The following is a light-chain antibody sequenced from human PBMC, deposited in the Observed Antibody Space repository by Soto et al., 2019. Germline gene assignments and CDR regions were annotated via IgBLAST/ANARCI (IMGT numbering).Light chain of an antibody. CDR3: MSYTSDHGGYV. J-gene: IGLJ1*01. CDR2: DVS. V-gene: IGLV2-14*03. CDR1: NSDVGIYDF. Sequence: QSVLTQPASVSGTPGQSITISCTGSNSDVGIYDFVSWYQHHPGRAPKLLVSDVSHRPSGVSNRFSGSKSGNTASLTISGLQSEDEADYYCMSYTSDHGGYVFGTGTKLTVL.